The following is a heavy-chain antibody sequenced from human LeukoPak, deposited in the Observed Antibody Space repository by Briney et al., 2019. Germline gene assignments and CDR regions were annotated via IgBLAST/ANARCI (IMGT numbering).Heavy chain of an antibody. V-gene: IGHV3-30*18. J-gene: IGHJ4*02. CDR2: ISYDGSNK. CDR3: AKDRDFWSGPHDY. CDR1: GFTFSSYG. Sequence: GGSLRLSCAASGFTFSSYGMHWVRQAPGKGLEWVAVISYDGSNKYYADSVKGRFTISRDNSKNTLYLQTNSLRAEDTAVYYCAKDRDFWSGPHDYWGQGTLVTVSS. D-gene: IGHD3-3*01.